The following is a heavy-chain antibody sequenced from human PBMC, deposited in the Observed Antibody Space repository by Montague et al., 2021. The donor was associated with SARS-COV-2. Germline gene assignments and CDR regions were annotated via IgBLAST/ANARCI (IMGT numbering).Heavy chain of an antibody. J-gene: IGHJ6*02. CDR1: GFTVSSNS. Sequence: SLRLSCAASGFTVSSNSMSWVRQAPGKGLEWVSVIYSGGSTQYADSVKGRFTISRDKSNYTLYLQMNNLRAEDTAVYYCAARADYYYGMDVWGQGTSVTVSS. CDR3: AARADYYYGMDV. V-gene: IGHV3-66*01. CDR2: IYSGGST.